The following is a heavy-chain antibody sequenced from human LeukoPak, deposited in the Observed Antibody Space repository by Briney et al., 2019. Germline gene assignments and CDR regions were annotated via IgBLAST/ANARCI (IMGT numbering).Heavy chain of an antibody. V-gene: IGHV3-74*01. CDR2: IDGGGSTI. CDR1: GFTFSYHW. J-gene: IGHJ4*01. Sequence: PGGSLRLSCAASGFTFSYHWMHWVRQVPGKGLVWVSRIDGGGSTINYADFVKGRFSISRDNAKSTLYLQMNSLRAEDTAVYYCARGPGSSGGAYVGDYWGHGTLVTVSS. CDR3: ARGPGSSGGAYVGDY. D-gene: IGHD3-22*01.